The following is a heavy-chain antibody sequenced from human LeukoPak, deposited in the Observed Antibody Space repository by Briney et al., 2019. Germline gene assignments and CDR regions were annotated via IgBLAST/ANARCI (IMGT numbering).Heavy chain of an antibody. CDR1: GGSISSYY. Sequence: KPSETLSLTCTVSGGSISSYYWSWLRQPAGKGLEWIGRIYTSGSTNYNLSLKCRVPMSGDTSKHKFSLKLSSVTAADTAVYYCARAAAGYYYYYYMDVWGKGTTVTVSS. J-gene: IGHJ6*03. D-gene: IGHD6-13*01. CDR3: ARAAAGYYYYYYMDV. V-gene: IGHV4-4*07. CDR2: IYTSGST.